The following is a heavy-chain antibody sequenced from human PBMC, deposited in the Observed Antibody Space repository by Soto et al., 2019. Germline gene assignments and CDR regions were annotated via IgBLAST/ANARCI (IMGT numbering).Heavy chain of an antibody. CDR2: ISAYNGNT. D-gene: IGHD3-10*01. Sequence: QVQLEQSGPEVKKPGASVKVSCKAAGYAFSSYGISWVRQAPGQGLEWMGWISAYNGNTNSAQKFQRRVSLTTDTSTSTAYMELRSLRSDDTAVYYCARDISLVRGISADWGQGTLVTVSS. V-gene: IGHV1-18*01. J-gene: IGHJ4*02. CDR1: GYAFSSYG. CDR3: ARDISLVRGISAD.